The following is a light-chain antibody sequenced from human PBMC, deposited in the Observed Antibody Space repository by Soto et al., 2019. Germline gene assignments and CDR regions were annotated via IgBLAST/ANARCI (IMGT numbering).Light chain of an antibody. V-gene: IGKV3-20*01. CDR2: GAS. Sequence: EIVLTQSPGTLSLSPGERATLTCRASQSVSSNYLAWYQQKPGQAPRLLIYGASSRATGIPYRFSGSGSGTDFTLTISRLEPEDFAVYYCQQYGGSPPYTFGQGTKLEIK. J-gene: IGKJ2*01. CDR3: QQYGGSPPYT. CDR1: QSVSSNY.